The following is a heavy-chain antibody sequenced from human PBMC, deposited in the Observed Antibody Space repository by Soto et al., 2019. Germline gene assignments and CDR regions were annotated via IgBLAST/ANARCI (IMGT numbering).Heavy chain of an antibody. CDR2: MNPNTGNT. Sequence: QVQLVQSGAEVKKHGASVRVSCQASGYTFISFDINWVRQATGQGLEWMGWMNPNTGNTGYEQKFQGRGTMTRTTSIGTAYMELSSLTSEDTAVYYCARRKERSGPYYLDSWGQGTLVTVSS. D-gene: IGHD6-25*01. CDR3: ARRKERSGPYYLDS. V-gene: IGHV1-8*01. CDR1: GYTFISFD. J-gene: IGHJ4*02.